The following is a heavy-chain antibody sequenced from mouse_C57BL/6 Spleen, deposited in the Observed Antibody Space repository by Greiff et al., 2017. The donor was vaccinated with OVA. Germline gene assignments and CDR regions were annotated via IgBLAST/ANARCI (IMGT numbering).Heavy chain of an antibody. CDR3: ARQDYYYGSSYESWYFDV. CDR2: ISSGGSYT. D-gene: IGHD1-1*01. Sequence: EVQGVESGGDLVKPGGSLKLSCAASGFTFSSYGMSWVRQTPDKRLEWVATISSGGSYTYYPDSVKGRFTISRDNAKNTLYLQMSSLKSEDTAMYYCARQDYYYGSSYESWYFDVWGTGTTVTVSS. CDR1: GFTFSSYG. J-gene: IGHJ1*03. V-gene: IGHV5-6*01.